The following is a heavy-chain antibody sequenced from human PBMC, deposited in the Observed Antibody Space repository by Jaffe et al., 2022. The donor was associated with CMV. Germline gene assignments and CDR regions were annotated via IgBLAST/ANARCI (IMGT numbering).Heavy chain of an antibody. V-gene: IGHV3-23*04. Sequence: EVQLVESGGGLVQPGGSLRLSCAASGFTFSSYAMSWVRQAPGKGLEWVSAISGSGGSTYYADSVKGRFTISRDNSKNTLYLQMNSLRAEDTAVYYCAKDPYGSGSYYNIHFDYWGQGTLVTVSS. CDR2: ISGSGGST. CDR3: AKDPYGSGSYYNIHFDY. D-gene: IGHD3-10*01. CDR1: GFTFSSYA. J-gene: IGHJ4*02.